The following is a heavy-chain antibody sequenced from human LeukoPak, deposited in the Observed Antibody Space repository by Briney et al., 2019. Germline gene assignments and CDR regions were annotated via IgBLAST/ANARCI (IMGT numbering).Heavy chain of an antibody. J-gene: IGHJ4*02. CDR3: ARAFYSNSWYHKEDFFDY. D-gene: IGHD6-13*01. CDR2: ISSSGTTI. V-gene: IGHV3-48*03. Sequence: GGSLRLSCAASGFTFSSYEMNWVRQAPGKGLEWVSYISSSGTTIYYADSVKGRFTISRDNAKNSLYLQMNSLRAEDTAVYYCARAFYSNSWYHKEDFFDYWGQGTPVTVSS. CDR1: GFTFSSYE.